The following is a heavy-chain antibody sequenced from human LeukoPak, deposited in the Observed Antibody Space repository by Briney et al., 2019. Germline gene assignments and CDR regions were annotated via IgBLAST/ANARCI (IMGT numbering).Heavy chain of an antibody. CDR3: ARELVVVVAVSFDY. V-gene: IGHV4-38-2*02. J-gene: IGHJ4*02. CDR1: GYSISSGYY. D-gene: IGHD2-15*01. CDR2: IYHSGST. Sequence: SETLSLTCTVSGYSISSGYYWGWIRQPPGKGLEWIGSIYHSGSTYYNPSLKSRVTISVDTSKNQFSLKLSSVTAAGTAVYYCARELVVVVAVSFDYWGQGTLVTVSS.